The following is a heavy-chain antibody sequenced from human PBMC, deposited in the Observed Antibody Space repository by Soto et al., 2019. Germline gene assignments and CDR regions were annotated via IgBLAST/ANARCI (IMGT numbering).Heavy chain of an antibody. V-gene: IGHV4-59*01. Sequence: SETLSLTCTVSGGSISSYYWSWIRQPPGKGLEWIGYIYYSGSTNYNPSLKSRVTISVDTSKNQFSLKLSSVTAADTAVYYCAREGISEINWFDPWGQGPRSPSPQ. CDR2: IYYSGST. CDR1: GGSISSYY. J-gene: IGHJ5*02. CDR3: AREGISEINWFDP.